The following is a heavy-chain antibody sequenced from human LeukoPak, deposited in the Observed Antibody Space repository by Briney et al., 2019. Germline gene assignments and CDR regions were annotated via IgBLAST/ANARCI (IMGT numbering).Heavy chain of an antibody. D-gene: IGHD1-1*01. V-gene: IGHV3-21*01. CDR1: GFPFSYYS. CDR3: ARESPGTTVFDY. Sequence: GSLRLSCAASGFPFSYYSMNWVRQAPGKGLEWVSSISSSSSYIYYADSVKGRFTISRDNAKNSLYLQMNSLRPEDTAVYYCARESPGTTVFDYWGQGTLVTVSS. J-gene: IGHJ4*02. CDR2: ISSSSSYI.